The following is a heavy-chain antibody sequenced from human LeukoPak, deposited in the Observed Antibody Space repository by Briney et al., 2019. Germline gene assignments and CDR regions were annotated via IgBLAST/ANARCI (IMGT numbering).Heavy chain of an antibody. CDR3: ARIEDSSGYDWFDP. J-gene: IGHJ5*02. CDR2: IIPIFGTA. Sequence: ASVKVSCKASGGTFSSYAISWVRQASGQGLEWMGGIIPIFGTANYAQKFQGRVTITADESTSTAYMELSSLRSEDTAVYYCARIEDSSGYDWFDPWGQGTLVTVSS. D-gene: IGHD3-22*01. V-gene: IGHV1-69*01. CDR1: GGTFSSYA.